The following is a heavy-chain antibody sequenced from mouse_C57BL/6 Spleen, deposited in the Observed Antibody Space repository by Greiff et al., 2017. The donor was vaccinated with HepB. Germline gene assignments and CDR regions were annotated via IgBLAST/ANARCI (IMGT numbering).Heavy chain of an antibody. CDR2: IDPSDSYT. Sequence: QVQLKESGAELVKPGASVKLSCKASGYTFTSYWMQWVKQRPGQGLEWIGEIDPSDSYTNYNQKFKGKATLTVDTSSSTAYMQLSSLTSEDSAVYYCASPLFAYWGQGTLVTVSA. V-gene: IGHV1-50*01. J-gene: IGHJ3*01. CDR3: ASPLFAY. CDR1: GYTFTSYW.